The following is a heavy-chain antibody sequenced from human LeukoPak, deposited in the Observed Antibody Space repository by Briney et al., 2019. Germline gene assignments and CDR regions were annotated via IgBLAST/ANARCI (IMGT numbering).Heavy chain of an antibody. CDR3: ARAGAVDRGLDV. J-gene: IGHJ6*02. CDR1: GFTFSNYA. CDR2: AYFDGKSY. D-gene: IGHD3-10*01. V-gene: IGHV3-33*01. Sequence: GRSVRLSCEASGFTFSNYAMHWVRQAPGKGLEWVAVAYFDGKSYFYAHFVEGRFTISRDNSKNTLNLQMSDLRVEDTALYYCARAGAVDRGLDVWGQGTTVTVSS.